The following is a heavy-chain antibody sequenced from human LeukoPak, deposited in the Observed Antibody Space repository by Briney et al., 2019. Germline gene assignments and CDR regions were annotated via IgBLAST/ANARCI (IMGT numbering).Heavy chain of an antibody. CDR1: GGSISSSTYF. J-gene: IGHJ6*03. V-gene: IGHV4-39*07. CDR3: ARITSDNYSYYYMDV. Sequence: SETLSLTCAVSGGSISSSTYFWGWIRQPPGKGLEWIGTICYSGSTYYNPSLKSRVTISVDSSKNPFSLKLSSLTAAYMAVYYCARITSDNYSYYYMDVWGKGTTVTVSS. D-gene: IGHD2-2*01. CDR2: ICYSGST.